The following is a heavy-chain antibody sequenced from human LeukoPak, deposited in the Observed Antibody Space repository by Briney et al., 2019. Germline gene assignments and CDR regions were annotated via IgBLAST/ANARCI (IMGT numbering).Heavy chain of an antibody. CDR2: IYTSGST. Sequence: SETLSLTCTVSGGSISSYYWSWIRQPAGKGLEWIGRIYTSGSTNYNPSLKSRVTMSVDTSKNQFSLKLSSVTAADTAVYYCARDTLNVVVSAPGAFDIWGQGTMVTVSS. CDR3: ARDTLNVVVSAPGAFDI. V-gene: IGHV4-4*07. J-gene: IGHJ3*02. D-gene: IGHD2-21*01. CDR1: GGSISSYY.